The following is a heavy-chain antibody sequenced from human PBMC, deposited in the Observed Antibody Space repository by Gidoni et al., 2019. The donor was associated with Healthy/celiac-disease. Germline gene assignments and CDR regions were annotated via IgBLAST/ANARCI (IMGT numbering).Heavy chain of an antibody. CDR3: ARGRPYCSGGSCYSRRTYTNDY. Sequence: QVQLQQWGAGLLKPAETLSLTCAGYGGSFSGSFWTRILQPPGKGLEWIGEINHSGSTNYNPSLKSRVTISVDTSKNQFSLKLSSMTAADTAVYYCARGRPYCSGGSCYSRRTYTNDYWGQGTLVTVSS. CDR1: GGSFSGSF. CDR2: INHSGST. D-gene: IGHD2-15*01. J-gene: IGHJ4*02. V-gene: IGHV4-34*01.